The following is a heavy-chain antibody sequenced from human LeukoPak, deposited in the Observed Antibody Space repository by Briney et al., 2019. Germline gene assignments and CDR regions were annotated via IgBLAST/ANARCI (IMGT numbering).Heavy chain of an antibody. CDR2: ISPKSGGT. CDR3: TRSPFLEYLEPTYMDV. Sequence: ASVKVSCKASGYTFTGYFIHYVRQAPGQGLEWMGWISPKSGGTNYAQKFQGRVTMTRDTAISTAYMELSSLKSDDTAMYYCTRSPFLEYLEPTYMDVWGKGTSVIVSS. J-gene: IGHJ6*03. CDR1: GYTFTGYF. D-gene: IGHD3-3*02. V-gene: IGHV1-2*02.